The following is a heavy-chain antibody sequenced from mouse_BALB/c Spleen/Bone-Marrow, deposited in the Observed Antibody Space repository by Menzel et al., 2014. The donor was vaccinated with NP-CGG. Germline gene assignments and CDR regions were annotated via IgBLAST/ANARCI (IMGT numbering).Heavy chain of an antibody. CDR2: IWAGGST. CDR3: ARDYGYYKDVGDY. CDR1: GFSLTSYG. D-gene: IGHD2-3*01. Sequence: VQLQQSGPGLVAPSQSLSITCTVSGFSLTSYGLHWVRQPPGKGLEWLGVIWAGGSTNYNSALMSRLNIGKDNSKSQVFLKMTSLQTDDTAMYYCARDYGYYKDVGDYWGQGTTLTVSS. V-gene: IGHV2-9*02. J-gene: IGHJ2*01.